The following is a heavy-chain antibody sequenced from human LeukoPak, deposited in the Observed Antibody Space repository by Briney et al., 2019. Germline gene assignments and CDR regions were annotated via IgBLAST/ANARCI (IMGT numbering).Heavy chain of an antibody. CDR2: ISSSSSYI. CDR3: AREVRSGDRFDP. CDR1: GFTFSSYS. Sequence: GGSLRLSCAASGFTFSSYSMNWVRQAPGKGLEWVSSISSSSSYIYYADSVKGRFTISRDNAKNSLYLQMNRLRAEDTAVYYCAREVRSGDRFDPWGQGTLVTVSS. J-gene: IGHJ5*02. V-gene: IGHV3-21*01. D-gene: IGHD2-15*01.